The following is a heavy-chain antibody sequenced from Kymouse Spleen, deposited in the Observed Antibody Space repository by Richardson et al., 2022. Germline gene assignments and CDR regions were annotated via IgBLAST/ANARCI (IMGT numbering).Heavy chain of an antibody. CDR1: GGSVSSGSYY. Sequence: QVQLQESGPGLVKPSETLSLTCTVSGGSVSSGSYYWSWIRQPPGKGLEWIGYIYYSGSTNYNPSLKSRVTISVDTSKNQFSLKLSSVTAADTAVYYCARDDDYSNHTLFDYWGQGTLVTVSS. J-gene: IGHJ4*02. CDR2: IYYSGST. V-gene: IGHV4-61*01. D-gene: IGHD4-11,IGHD4-11*01. CDR3: ARDDDYSNHTLFDY.